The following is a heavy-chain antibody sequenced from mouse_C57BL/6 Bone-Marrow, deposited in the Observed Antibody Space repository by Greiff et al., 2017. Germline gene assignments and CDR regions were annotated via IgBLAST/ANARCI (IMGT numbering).Heavy chain of an antibody. CDR1: GYAFSSSW. J-gene: IGHJ3*01. CDR3: AREGWLLTWFAY. CDR2: IYPGDGDT. V-gene: IGHV1-82*01. D-gene: IGHD2-3*01. Sequence: VQLQQSGPELVKPGASVKISCKASGYAFSSSWMNWVKQRPGKGLEWIGRIYPGDGDTNYNGKFKGKATLTADKSSSTAYMQLSSLTSEDSAVYFCAREGWLLTWFAYWGQGTLVTVSA.